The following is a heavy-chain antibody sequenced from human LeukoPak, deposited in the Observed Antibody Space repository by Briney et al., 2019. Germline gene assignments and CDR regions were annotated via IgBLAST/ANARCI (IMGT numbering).Heavy chain of an antibody. CDR1: GFTVSSNY. CDR2: IYSGGNT. D-gene: IGHD5-24*01. Sequence: GGSLRLSCAASGFTVSSNYMSWVRQAPGKGLEWVSIIYSGGNTYYADSVKGRFTISRDNSKNALYLQMNSLRAEDTAVYYCARDREDAFDYWGQGTLVTVSS. CDR3: ARDREDAFDY. J-gene: IGHJ4*02. V-gene: IGHV3-53*01.